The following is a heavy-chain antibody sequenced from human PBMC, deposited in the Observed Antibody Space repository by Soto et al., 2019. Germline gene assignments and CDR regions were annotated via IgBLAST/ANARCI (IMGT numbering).Heavy chain of an antibody. D-gene: IGHD1-26*01. J-gene: IGHJ6*02. CDR3: AHVTGSWGEYGMEV. Sequence: QITLKESGPTLVKPTQTLTLTCTFSGFSLSTYGVGVGWIRQPPGKALEWLALIYWDDDKRYSPSLKSRLTITKDTAKNQVVLTVTNMDPGDTASYYFAHVTGSWGEYGMEVWGQGTTVTVSS. V-gene: IGHV2-5*02. CDR2: IYWDDDK. CDR1: GFSLSTYGVG.